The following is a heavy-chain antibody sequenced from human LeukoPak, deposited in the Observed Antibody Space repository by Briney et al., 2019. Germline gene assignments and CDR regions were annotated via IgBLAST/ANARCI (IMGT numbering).Heavy chain of an antibody. Sequence: SETLSLICTVSGGSISSGSYYWTWIRQPAGNGLEWIGRVFPSGSTNYNPSLKSRVTVSVDTSKNQFSLKLSSVTAADTAMYYCARVFFYNDANSIDLWGRGTLVTVSS. CDR1: GGSISSGSYY. D-gene: IGHD1-1*01. CDR3: ARVFFYNDANSIDL. CDR2: VFPSGST. J-gene: IGHJ2*01. V-gene: IGHV4-61*02.